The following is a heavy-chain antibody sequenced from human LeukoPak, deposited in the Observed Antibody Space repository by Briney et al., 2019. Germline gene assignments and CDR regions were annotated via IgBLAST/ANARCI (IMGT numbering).Heavy chain of an antibody. CDR1: GYTFISYG. J-gene: IGHJ5*02. V-gene: IGHV1-18*01. CDR2: ISAYTGNT. CDR3: ARDKSPHTYYYGSGSPRPYNWFDP. Sequence: ASVKVSCKASGYTFISYGLSWVRQAPGQGLEWMGWISAYTGNTNYAQKLQGRVTMTTDTSTSTAYMELSSLRSDDTAVYYCARDKSPHTYYYGSGSPRPYNWFDPWGQGTLVTVSS. D-gene: IGHD3-10*01.